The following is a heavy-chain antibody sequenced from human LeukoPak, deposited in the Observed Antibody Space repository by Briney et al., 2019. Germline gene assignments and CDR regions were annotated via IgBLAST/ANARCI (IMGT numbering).Heavy chain of an antibody. Sequence: PSETLSLTCTASGASISNYFWSWIRQPPGKGLEWIWHIYYSGSTNYNPSPKSRVTISVDTSNNQFSLNRSSVTAADTAVYYCARTPPLEPYYYIDVWGKGTTVTVS. CDR3: ARTPPLEPYYYIDV. V-gene: IGHV4-59*08. CDR1: GASISNYF. J-gene: IGHJ6*03. CDR2: IYYSGST.